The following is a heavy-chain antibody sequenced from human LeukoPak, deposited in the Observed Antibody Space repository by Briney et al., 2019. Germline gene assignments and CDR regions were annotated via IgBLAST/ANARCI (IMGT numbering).Heavy chain of an antibody. V-gene: IGHV3-48*04. CDR3: ARDTAVAGTFVY. J-gene: IGHJ4*02. Sequence: YIISSSSTIYYAASVKGRFTISRDNAKNSLYLQMNSLRAEDTAVYYCARDTAVAGTFVYWGQGTLVTVSS. D-gene: IGHD6-19*01. CDR2: IISSSSTI.